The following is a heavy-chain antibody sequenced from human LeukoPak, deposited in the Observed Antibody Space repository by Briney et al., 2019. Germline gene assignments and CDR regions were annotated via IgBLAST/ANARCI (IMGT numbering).Heavy chain of an antibody. V-gene: IGHV4-39*01. J-gene: IGHJ3*02. Sequence: PSETLSLTCTVSGGSISSSSYYWGWLRQPPGKALEWLGSIYYSGSTYYNPSLKSRVTISVDTSKNQFSLKLISVTAADTAVYYCARQAIAVAGTRDLLAFDIWGQGTMVTVSS. CDR3: ARQAIAVAGTRDLLAFDI. D-gene: IGHD6-19*01. CDR1: GGSISSSSYY. CDR2: IYYSGST.